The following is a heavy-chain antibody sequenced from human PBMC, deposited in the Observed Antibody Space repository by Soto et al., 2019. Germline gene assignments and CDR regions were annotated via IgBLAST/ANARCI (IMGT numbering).Heavy chain of an antibody. D-gene: IGHD1-7*01. CDR1: GFTFSSYA. CDR3: ARAGITGTTALDY. V-gene: IGHV3-64*02. CDR2: ISSNGGST. Sequence: PGGSLRLSCAASGFTFSSYAMHWVRQAPGKGLEYVSAISSNGGSTYYADSVKGRFTISRDNSKNTLYLQMGSLRAEDMAVYYCARAGITGTTALDYWGQGTLVTVSS. J-gene: IGHJ4*02.